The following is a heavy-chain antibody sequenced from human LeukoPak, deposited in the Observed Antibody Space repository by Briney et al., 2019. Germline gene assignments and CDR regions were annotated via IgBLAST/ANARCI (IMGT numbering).Heavy chain of an antibody. D-gene: IGHD6-13*01. J-gene: IGHJ4*02. CDR3: ARVRIAAAGTDFDY. CDR1: GYTFTCYY. V-gene: IGHV1-2*02. Sequence: ASVKVSCKASGYTFTCYYMHWVRQAPGQGLEWKGWINPNSGGTNYAQKFQGRVTMTRDTSISTAYMELSRLRSDDTAVYYCARVRIAAAGTDFDYWGQGTLVTVSS. CDR2: INPNSGGT.